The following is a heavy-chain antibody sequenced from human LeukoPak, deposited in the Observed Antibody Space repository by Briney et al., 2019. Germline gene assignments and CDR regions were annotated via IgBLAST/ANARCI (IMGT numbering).Heavy chain of an antibody. Sequence: PSETLSLTCTVSGGSISSGSYYWSWIRQPAGKGLEWIGRIYTSGSTNYNPSLKSRVTISVDTSKNQFSLKLSSVTAADTAVYYCARQFILTGYYSYYYYYGTDVWGQGTTVTVSS. CDR1: GGSISSGSYY. CDR2: IYTSGST. CDR3: ARQFILTGYYSYYYYYGTDV. D-gene: IGHD3-9*01. V-gene: IGHV4-61*02. J-gene: IGHJ6*01.